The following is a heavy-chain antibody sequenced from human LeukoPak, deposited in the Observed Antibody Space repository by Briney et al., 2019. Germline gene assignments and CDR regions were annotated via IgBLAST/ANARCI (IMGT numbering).Heavy chain of an antibody. Sequence: SETLSLTCTVSGGSISSGDYYWSWIRQPPGKGLEWLGYIYDSGSTRYNPSLKSRVSISVDASNNQFSLRLTSVTAADTAIYYCVRQYHSNWFDPWGQGISVIVSS. D-gene: IGHD2/OR15-2a*01. V-gene: IGHV4-61*08. J-gene: IGHJ5*02. CDR1: GGSISSGDYY. CDR2: IYDSGST. CDR3: VRQYHSNWFDP.